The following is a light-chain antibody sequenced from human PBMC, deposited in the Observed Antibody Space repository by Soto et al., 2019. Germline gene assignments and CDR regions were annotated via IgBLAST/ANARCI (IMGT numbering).Light chain of an antibody. V-gene: IGKV3D-15*01. J-gene: IGKJ1*01. Sequence: EIVMTQSPAILSVSPGERVTLSCRANQSISSNLAWYQQKPGHTPRLLIYGATTRATGIPARFSGSGSGTDFTLTINSLQSDDFAVYFCQQYNNWPPWTFGHGTKVEIK. CDR3: QQYNNWPPWT. CDR1: QSISSN. CDR2: GAT.